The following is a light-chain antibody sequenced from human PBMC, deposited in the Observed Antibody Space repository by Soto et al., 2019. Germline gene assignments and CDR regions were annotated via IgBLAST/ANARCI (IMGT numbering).Light chain of an antibody. CDR3: QQYNNWPPWT. J-gene: IGKJ1*01. CDR2: GAS. Sequence: ETVMTQSPAILSVSPGEGVTLSCRASQSVSSNLAWYQQKPGQAPRLLIYGASTRATGIPARFSGSGSGTEFTLTISSLQSEDFALYYCQQYNNWPPWTFGQGTKVEIK. CDR1: QSVSSN. V-gene: IGKV3-15*01.